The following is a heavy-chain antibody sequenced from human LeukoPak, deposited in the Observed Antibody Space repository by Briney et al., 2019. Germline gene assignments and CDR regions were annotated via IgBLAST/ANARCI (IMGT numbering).Heavy chain of an antibody. J-gene: IGHJ4*02. Sequence: LTGGSLRLSCGASGFIFSKYAMGWVRQAPGKGLEWVSAISGSGVYTYYADSVKGRFTISRDNSKNMIYLQMNSLRVEDTAVYYCAKDQSIEKWLSFHYWGQETLVTVSS. V-gene: IGHV3-23*01. CDR1: GFIFSKYA. CDR3: AKDQSIEKWLSFHY. D-gene: IGHD3-22*01. CDR2: ISGSGVYT.